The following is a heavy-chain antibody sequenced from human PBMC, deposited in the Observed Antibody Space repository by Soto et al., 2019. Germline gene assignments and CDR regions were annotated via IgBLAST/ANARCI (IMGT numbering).Heavy chain of an antibody. J-gene: IGHJ4*02. V-gene: IGHV1-2*04. D-gene: IGHD4-17*01. CDR1: GYTFTGYY. CDR3: ARGYQRAYGGNVVDY. Sequence: QVQLVQSGAEVKKPGASVKVSCKASGYTFTGYYMHWVRQAPGQGLEWMGWINPNSGGTNYAQKFQGWSTTTRDTSISTAYMELSRLRYDDTAVYYCARGYQRAYGGNVVDYRGQGTLVTVSS. CDR2: INPNSGGT.